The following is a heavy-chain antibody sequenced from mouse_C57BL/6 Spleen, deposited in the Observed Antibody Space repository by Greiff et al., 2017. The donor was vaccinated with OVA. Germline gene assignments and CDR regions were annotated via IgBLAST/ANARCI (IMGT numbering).Heavy chain of an antibody. V-gene: IGHV1-82*01. Sequence: VKLQESGPELVKPGASVKISCKASGYAFSSSWMNWVKQRPGKGLEWIGRIYPGDGDTNYNGKFKGKATLTADKSSSTAYMQLSSLTSEDSAVYFCARMRDGSAMDYWGQGTSVTVSS. CDR2: IYPGDGDT. D-gene: IGHD3-3*01. CDR1: GYAFSSSW. J-gene: IGHJ4*01. CDR3: ARMRDGSAMDY.